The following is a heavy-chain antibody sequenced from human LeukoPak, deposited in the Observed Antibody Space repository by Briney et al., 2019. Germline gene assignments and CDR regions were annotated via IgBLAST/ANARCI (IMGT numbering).Heavy chain of an antibody. CDR2: INPNSGGT. V-gene: IGHV1-2*02. J-gene: IGHJ6*02. CDR3: ARQTGTSGYYYYGMDV. CDR1: GYTFTGYY. Sequence: ASVKVSCKASGYTFTGYYMHWVRQAPGQVLAWMGWINPNSGGTNYAQKFQGRVTMTRDTSISTAYMELSRLRSDDTAVYYCARQTGTSGYYYYGMDVWGQGTTVTVSS. D-gene: IGHD1-1*01.